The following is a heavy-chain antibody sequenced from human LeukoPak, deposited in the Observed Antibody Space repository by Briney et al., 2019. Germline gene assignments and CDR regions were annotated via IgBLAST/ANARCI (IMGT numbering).Heavy chain of an antibody. CDR3: AKDEVVPGYYYTDV. D-gene: IGHD2-2*01. J-gene: IGHJ6*03. CDR1: GFTFSSYD. Sequence: PGGSLRLSCAASGFTFSSYDIHWVRQAPGKGLEWVAFIRYDGSNKYYADSVRGRFTISRDNSKNTLYLHMNSLRAEDTAVYFCAKDEVVPGYYYTDVWGRGTTVTISS. CDR2: IRYDGSNK. V-gene: IGHV3-30*02.